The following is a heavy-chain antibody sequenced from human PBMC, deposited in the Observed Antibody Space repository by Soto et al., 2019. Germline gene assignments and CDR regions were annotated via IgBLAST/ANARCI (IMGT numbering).Heavy chain of an antibody. V-gene: IGHV4-59*01. Sequence: NPSETLSLTCAVYGGSFSGYYWSWIRQPPGKGLEWIGYIYYSGSTNYNPSLKSRVTISVDTSKNQFSLKLSSVTAADTAVYHCARVFRDYYDSSGYPDYWGQGTLVTVSS. CDR3: ARVFRDYYDSSGYPDY. D-gene: IGHD3-22*01. J-gene: IGHJ4*02. CDR1: GGSFSGYY. CDR2: IYYSGST.